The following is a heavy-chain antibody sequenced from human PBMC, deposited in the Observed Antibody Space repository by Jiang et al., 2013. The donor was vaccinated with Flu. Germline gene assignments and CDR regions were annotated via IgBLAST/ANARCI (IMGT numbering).Heavy chain of an antibody. Sequence: SGAEVKKPGSSVKVSCKASGGTFSSYTISWVRQAPGQGLEWMGRIIPILGIANYAQKFQGRVTITADKSTSTAYMELSSLRSEDTAVYYCARDRVRVEEVDTAMVTPPSNYGMDVWGQGTTVTVSS. D-gene: IGHD5-18*01. J-gene: IGHJ6*02. CDR3: ARDRVRVEEVDTAMVTPPSNYGMDV. CDR1: GGTFSSYT. V-gene: IGHV1-69*04. CDR2: IIPILGIA.